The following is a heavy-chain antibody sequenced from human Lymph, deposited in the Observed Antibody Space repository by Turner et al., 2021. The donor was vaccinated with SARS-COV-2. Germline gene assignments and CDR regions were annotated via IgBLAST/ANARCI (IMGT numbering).Heavy chain of an antibody. Sequence: QVQLAASGGGVVRPGRSLRLSCAASGFTFSTYGMHWVRQAPGKGLEWVAMIWFDGSNKYYADSVKGRFTISRDNSKNTLYLQMNNLRAEDTAVYYCARGSAGGDVWGQGTTVTVSS. D-gene: IGHD6-13*01. CDR3: ARGSAGGDV. V-gene: IGHV3-33*01. CDR2: IWFDGSNK. CDR1: GFTFSTYG. J-gene: IGHJ6*02.